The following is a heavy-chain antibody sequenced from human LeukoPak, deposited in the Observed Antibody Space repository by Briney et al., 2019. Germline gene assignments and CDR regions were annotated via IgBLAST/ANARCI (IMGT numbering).Heavy chain of an antibody. D-gene: IGHD3-3*01. V-gene: IGHV3-21*05. J-gene: IGHJ3*02. CDR2: ISSTSSYI. Sequence: GGSLRLSCATSGFTFGGYSMNWVRQAPGKGLEWVSYISSTSSYIYYADSVKGRFTISRDNAKNSLYLQMNSLRADDTAVYYCARTYYDSAYAFDIWGQGTMVTVSS. CDR3: ARTYYDSAYAFDI. CDR1: GFTFGGYS.